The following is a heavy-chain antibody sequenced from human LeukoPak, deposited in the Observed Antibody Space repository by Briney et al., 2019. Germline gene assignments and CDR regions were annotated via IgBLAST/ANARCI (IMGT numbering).Heavy chain of an antibody. CDR1: GGTFSSYA. CDR3: ARDRYSSSWYAWFDP. V-gene: IGHV1-69*05. Sequence: SSVKVSCKASGGTFSSYAISWVRQAPGQGLEWMGRIIPIFGTANYAQKFQGRVTITTDESTSTAYMELSSLRSEDTAVYYCARDRYSSSWYAWFDPWGRGTLVTVSS. CDR2: IIPIFGTA. J-gene: IGHJ5*02. D-gene: IGHD6-13*01.